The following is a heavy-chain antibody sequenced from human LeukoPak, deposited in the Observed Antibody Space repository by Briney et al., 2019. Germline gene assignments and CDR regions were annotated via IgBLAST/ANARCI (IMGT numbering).Heavy chain of an antibody. CDR3: AKDVTMIVVAPRYFQH. CDR2: ISGSGGTT. D-gene: IGHD3-22*01. V-gene: IGHV3-23*01. Sequence: PGGSLRLSCAASGFTFSSYAMSWVRQAPGKGLEWVSAISGSGGTTYYADSVKGRFNISRDNSKNTLYLQMNSLRAHDTAVYYCAKDVTMIVVAPRYFQHWGQGTLVTVSS. J-gene: IGHJ1*01. CDR1: GFTFSSYA.